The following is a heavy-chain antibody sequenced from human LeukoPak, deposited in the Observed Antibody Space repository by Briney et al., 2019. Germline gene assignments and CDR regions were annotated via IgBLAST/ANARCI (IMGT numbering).Heavy chain of an antibody. V-gene: IGHV4-39*07. Sequence: SETLSLTCTVSGGSISSSSYYWGWIRQPPGKGLEWIGSIYYSGSTYYNPSLKSRVTISVDTSKNQFSLKLSSVTAADTAVYYCAREVLGNHYDSGPFDYWGQGTLVTVSS. D-gene: IGHD3-22*01. CDR2: IYYSGST. J-gene: IGHJ4*02. CDR1: GGSISSSSYY. CDR3: AREVLGNHYDSGPFDY.